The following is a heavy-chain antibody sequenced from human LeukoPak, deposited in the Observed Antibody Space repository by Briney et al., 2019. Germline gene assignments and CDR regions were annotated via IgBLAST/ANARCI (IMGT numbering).Heavy chain of an antibody. J-gene: IGHJ4*02. CDR1: GFTFSSYA. V-gene: IGHV3-30-3*01. CDR3: AKDKRPYSSGWYYFDY. D-gene: IGHD6-19*01. Sequence: GRSLRLSCAASGFTFSSYAMHWVRQAPGKGLEWVAVISYDGSNKYYADSVKGRFTISRDNSKNTLYLQMNSLRAEDTAVYYCAKDKRPYSSGWYYFDYWGQGTLVTVSS. CDR2: ISYDGSNK.